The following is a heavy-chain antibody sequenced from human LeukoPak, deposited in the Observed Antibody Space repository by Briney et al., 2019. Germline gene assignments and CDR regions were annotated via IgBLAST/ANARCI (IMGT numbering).Heavy chain of an antibody. CDR1: GITFSNYY. Sequence: PGGSLRLSCAASGITFSNYYMTWIRQAPGKGLEWVSYISSSGSNKYYADSVKGRFTISRDNAKNSLYLQMNSLRAEDTAVYYCAKDKGRPNRNYYYMDVWGKGTTVTVSS. V-gene: IGHV3-11*01. CDR3: AKDKGRPNRNYYYMDV. D-gene: IGHD6-6*01. J-gene: IGHJ6*03. CDR2: ISSSGSNK.